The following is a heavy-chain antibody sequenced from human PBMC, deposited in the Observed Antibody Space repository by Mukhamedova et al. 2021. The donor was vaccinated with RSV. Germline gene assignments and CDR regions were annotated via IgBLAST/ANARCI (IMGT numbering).Heavy chain of an antibody. CDR3: AKAGGPSGIAVAGLYYFDY. Sequence: VKGRFTISRDNSKNTLYLQMNSLRAEDTAVYYCAKAGGPSGIAVAGLYYFDYWGRGTLVTVSS. V-gene: IGHV3-23*01. J-gene: IGHJ4*02. D-gene: IGHD6-19*01.